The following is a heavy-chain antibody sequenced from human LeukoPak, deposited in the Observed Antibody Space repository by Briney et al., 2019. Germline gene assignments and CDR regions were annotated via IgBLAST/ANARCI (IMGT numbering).Heavy chain of an antibody. CDR3: ARSDATGTLVSY. V-gene: IGHV4-31*03. CDR2: IYYSGTT. Sequence: SETLSLTCTVSGGSISSGGYYWRWIRQHPGRGLEWIGYIYYSGTTYYNPSLKSRVTISVDTSKNQFSLKLISVTAADTAVYYCARSDATGTLVSYWGQGTLVIVSS. J-gene: IGHJ4*02. CDR1: GGSISSGGYY. D-gene: IGHD6-13*01.